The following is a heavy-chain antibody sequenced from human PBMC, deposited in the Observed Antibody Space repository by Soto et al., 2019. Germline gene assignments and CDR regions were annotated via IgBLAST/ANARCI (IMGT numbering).Heavy chain of an antibody. CDR2: ISSSSSTI. CDR3: ARANYYGSPGDFDY. CDR1: GFTFSSYS. V-gene: IGHV3-48*01. J-gene: IGHJ4*02. Sequence: EVQLVESGGGLVQPGGSLRLPCAASGFTFSSYSMNWVRQAPGKGLEWVSYISSSSSTIYYADSVKGRFTISRDNAKNSLYLQMNSLTAEDTAVYYCARANYYGSPGDFDYWGQGTLVTVSS. D-gene: IGHD3-10*01.